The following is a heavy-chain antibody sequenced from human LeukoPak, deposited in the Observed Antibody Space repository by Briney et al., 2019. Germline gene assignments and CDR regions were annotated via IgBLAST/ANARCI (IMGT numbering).Heavy chain of an antibody. Sequence: GGSLRLSCAASGFTFDDYGMHWVRQAPGKGLEWVALIWDDGNKKSHADTVKGRFTISRDNSKNTLYLQMNSLRAVDTAVYYCARDFGTTVTTFGAVDIWGQGTKVIVSS. V-gene: IGHV3-33*08. CDR2: IWDDGNKK. D-gene: IGHD4-17*01. J-gene: IGHJ3*02. CDR3: ARDFGTTVTTFGAVDI. CDR1: GFTFDDYG.